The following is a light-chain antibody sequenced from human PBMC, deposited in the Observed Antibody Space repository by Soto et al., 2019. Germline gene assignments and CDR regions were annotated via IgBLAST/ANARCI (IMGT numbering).Light chain of an antibody. CDR2: AAS. V-gene: IGKV1-27*01. J-gene: IGKJ5*01. CDR1: QSISSW. CDR3: QQYNDRPPIT. Sequence: DIQMTQSPSTLSASVGDRVTITCRASQSISSWLAWYQQKPGKVPKLLIYAASTLQSGVPSRFSGSGSGSEFTLTISGLQSEDFAVYYCQQYNDRPPITFGQGTRLEIK.